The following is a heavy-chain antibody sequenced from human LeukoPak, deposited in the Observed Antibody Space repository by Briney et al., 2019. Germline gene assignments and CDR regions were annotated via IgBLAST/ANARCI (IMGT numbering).Heavy chain of an antibody. CDR1: GGSISSSSYY. Sequence: SGTLSLTCTVSGGSISSSSYYWGWIRQPPGKGLEWIGNIYYTGSTYYNPSLKSRVTISVDTSKNQFSLKLSSVTAADTAVYYCASAVSLGYCSGGSCYSSNYFDYWGQGTLVTVSS. V-gene: IGHV4-39*01. CDR2: IYYTGST. J-gene: IGHJ4*02. D-gene: IGHD2-15*01. CDR3: ASAVSLGYCSGGSCYSSNYFDY.